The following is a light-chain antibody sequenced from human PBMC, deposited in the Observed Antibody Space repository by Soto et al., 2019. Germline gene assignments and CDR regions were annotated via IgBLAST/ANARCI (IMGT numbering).Light chain of an antibody. CDR2: GAS. V-gene: IGKV3-20*01. CDR3: QQYGSSPWT. CDR1: QSVSNSY. J-gene: IGKJ1*01. Sequence: EIVLTQSPGTLSLSPGERATLSCRASQSVSNSYLAWYQQNPGRAPRLLIYGASSRATGIPDRFSGSGSGTAFLLTTSRLEPEDFAVYYCQQYGSSPWTFGQGTKVEIK.